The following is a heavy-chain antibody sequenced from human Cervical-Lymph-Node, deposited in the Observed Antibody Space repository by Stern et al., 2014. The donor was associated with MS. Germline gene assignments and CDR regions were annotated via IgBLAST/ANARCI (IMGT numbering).Heavy chain of an antibody. D-gene: IGHD3-9*01. CDR1: GGSISSSSYY. CDR3: ARQGGLRYFDWLKVIWFDP. V-gene: IGHV4-39*01. J-gene: IGHJ5*02. Sequence: QVQLQESGPGLVKPSETLSLTCTVSGGSISSSSYYWGWIRQPPGKGLEWIGSIYYSGSTYYNPSLKSRVTISVDTSKNQFSLKLSSVTAADTAVYYCARQGGLRYFDWLKVIWFDPWGQGTLVTVSS. CDR2: IYYSGST.